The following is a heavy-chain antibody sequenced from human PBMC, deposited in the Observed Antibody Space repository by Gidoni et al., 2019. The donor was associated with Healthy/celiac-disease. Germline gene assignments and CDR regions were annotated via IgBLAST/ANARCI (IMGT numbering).Heavy chain of an antibody. D-gene: IGHD6-13*01. CDR3: ARDWQQLPET. CDR1: GFTFSSYG. V-gene: IGHV3-33*01. CDR2: IWYDGSNK. J-gene: IGHJ4*02. Sequence: QVQLVESGGGVVQPGRSLRLSCAASGFTFSSYGMHWVRQAPGKGLEWVAVIWYDGSNKYYAGSVKGRFTISRDNSKNTLYLQMNSLRAEDTAVYYCARDWQQLPETWGQGPLVTVSS.